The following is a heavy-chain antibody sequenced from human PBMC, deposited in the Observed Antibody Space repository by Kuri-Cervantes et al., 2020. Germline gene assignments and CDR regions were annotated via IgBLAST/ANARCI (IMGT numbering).Heavy chain of an antibody. CDR2: IIPIFGTA. Sequence: SVKVSCKASGGTFSSYAISWVRQAPGQGLEWMGGIIPIFGTANYAQKFQGRVTITADKSTSTAYMELNSLRSEDTAVYYFANRRMGGTLDYWGQGTLVTVSS. CDR3: ANRRMGGTLDY. CDR1: GGTFSSYA. D-gene: IGHD3-16*01. J-gene: IGHJ4*02. V-gene: IGHV1-69*06.